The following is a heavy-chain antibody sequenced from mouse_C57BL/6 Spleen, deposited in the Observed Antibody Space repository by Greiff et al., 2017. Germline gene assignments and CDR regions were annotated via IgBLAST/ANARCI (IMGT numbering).Heavy chain of an antibody. CDR2: IDPENGDT. CDR1: GFNIKDDY. CDR3: TIQDSSGYVAY. Sequence: EVQLQQSGAELVRPGASVKLSCTASGFNIKDDYMHWVKQRPEQGLEWIGWIDPENGDTEYASKFQGKATITADPSSNTAYLQLSSLTSEDTAVYYCTIQDSSGYVAYWGQGTLVTVSA. V-gene: IGHV14-4*01. D-gene: IGHD3-2*02. J-gene: IGHJ3*01.